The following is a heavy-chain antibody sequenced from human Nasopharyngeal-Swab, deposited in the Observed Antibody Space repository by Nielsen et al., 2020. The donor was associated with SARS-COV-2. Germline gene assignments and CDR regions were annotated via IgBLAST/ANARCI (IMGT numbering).Heavy chain of an antibody. D-gene: IGHD2-15*01. CDR2: INHSGST. CDR3: ARGRAFHRDIVVVVAAKSPFDY. V-gene: IGHV4-34*01. Sequence: GSLRLSCAVSGGSFSGSHWSWIRQPPGKGLEWIGEINHSGSTKYNPSLKSRVTISVDTSKNQFSLKLSSVTAADTAVYYCARGRAFHRDIVVVVAAKSPFDYWGQGTLVTVSS. J-gene: IGHJ4*02. CDR1: GGSFSGSH.